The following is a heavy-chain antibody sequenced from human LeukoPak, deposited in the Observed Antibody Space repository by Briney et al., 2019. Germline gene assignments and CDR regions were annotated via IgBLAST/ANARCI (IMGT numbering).Heavy chain of an antibody. V-gene: IGHV4-39*01. Sequence: SETLSLTCTVSGGSISSSSYYWGWIRQPPGKGLEWIGSIYYSGSTYYNPSLKSRVTISVDTSKNQFSLKLSSVTAADTAVYYCATPFGSERFDAFDIWGQGTMSPSLQ. D-gene: IGHD3-10*01. CDR1: GGSISSSSYY. J-gene: IGHJ3*02. CDR2: IYYSGST. CDR3: ATPFGSERFDAFDI.